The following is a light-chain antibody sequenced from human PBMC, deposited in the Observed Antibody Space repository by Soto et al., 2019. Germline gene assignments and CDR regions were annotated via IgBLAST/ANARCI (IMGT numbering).Light chain of an antibody. CDR3: QQYNSYPA. Sequence: DIQMTQSPSTPSASVGDRVTITCRASQSISSWLAWYQQKPGKAPKLLIYKASSLESGVPSRFSGSGSGTEFTLTISSLQPDEFATYYCQQYNSYPAFGPGTKVDIK. CDR2: KAS. CDR1: QSISSW. J-gene: IGKJ3*01. V-gene: IGKV1-5*03.